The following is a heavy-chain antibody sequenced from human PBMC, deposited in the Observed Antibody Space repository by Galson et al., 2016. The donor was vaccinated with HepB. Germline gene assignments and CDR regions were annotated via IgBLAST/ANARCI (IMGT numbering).Heavy chain of an antibody. Sequence: SVKVSCKASGYTFTAYYIHWVRQAPGQGLEWMGWINPNSGGTDFAQKVQGRVTTTTDTSTSTVYMELRSLRSDDTAVYYCAREGMLFYMDVWGQGTTVIVSS. CDR1: GYTFTAYY. V-gene: IGHV1-2*02. CDR3: AREGMLFYMDV. J-gene: IGHJ6*02. CDR2: INPNSGGT. D-gene: IGHD2-8*01.